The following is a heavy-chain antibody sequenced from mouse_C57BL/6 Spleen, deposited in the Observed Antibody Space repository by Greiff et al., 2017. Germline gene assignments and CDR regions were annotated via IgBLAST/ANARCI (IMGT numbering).Heavy chain of an antibody. CDR2: ISDGGSYT. CDR1: GFTFSSYA. CDR3: ARAGSSYVNAMDY. D-gene: IGHD1-1*01. V-gene: IGHV5-4*01. Sequence: DVHLVESGGGLVKPGGSLKLSCAASGFTFSSYAMSWVRQTPEKRLEWVATISDGGSYTYYPDNVKGRFTISRDNAKNNLYLQMSHLKSEDTAMYYCARAGSSYVNAMDYWGQGTSVTVSS. J-gene: IGHJ4*01.